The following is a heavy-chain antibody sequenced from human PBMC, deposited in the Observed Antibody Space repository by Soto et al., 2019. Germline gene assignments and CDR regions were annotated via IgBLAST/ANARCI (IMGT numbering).Heavy chain of an antibody. CDR3: AKKVAGSEPFQH. J-gene: IGHJ1*01. CDR2: ISGSGGST. D-gene: IGHD6-19*01. CDR1: GFTFSSYA. Sequence: GGSLRLSCAASGFTFSSYAMSWVRQAPGKGLEWVSAISGSGGSTYYADSVKGRFTMSRDNSKNTLLLQMNSLRAEDTAVYYCAKKVAGSEPFQHWGQGTLVTVSS. V-gene: IGHV3-23*01.